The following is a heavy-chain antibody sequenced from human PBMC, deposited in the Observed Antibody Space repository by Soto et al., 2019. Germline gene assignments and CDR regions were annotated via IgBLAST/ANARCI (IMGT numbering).Heavy chain of an antibody. J-gene: IGHJ4*02. CDR1: GGSISSGGYY. CDR2: IYYSGST. D-gene: IGHD3-22*01. V-gene: IGHV4-31*02. CDR3: ARGFGSRYYDSSGPYVIDY. Sequence: SETLSLTCTVSGGSISSGGYYWSWIRQHPGKGLGWIGYIYYSGSTYYNPSLKSRVTISVDTSKNQFSLKLSSVTAADTAVYYCARGFGSRYYDSSGPYVIDYWGQGTLVTVSS.